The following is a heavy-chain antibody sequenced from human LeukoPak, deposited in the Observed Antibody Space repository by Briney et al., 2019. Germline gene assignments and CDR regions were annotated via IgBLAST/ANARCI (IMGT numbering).Heavy chain of an antibody. J-gene: IGHJ5*02. CDR2: MNPNSGNT. V-gene: IGHV1-8*03. D-gene: IGHD2-2*01. Sequence: ASAKVSCKASGYTFTSYDINWVRQATGQGLEWMGWMNPNSGNTGYAQKFQGRVTITRNTSISTAYMELSSLRSEDTAVYYCARSAYCSSTSCRSWFDPWGQGTLVTVSS. CDR1: GYTFTSYD. CDR3: ARSAYCSSTSCRSWFDP.